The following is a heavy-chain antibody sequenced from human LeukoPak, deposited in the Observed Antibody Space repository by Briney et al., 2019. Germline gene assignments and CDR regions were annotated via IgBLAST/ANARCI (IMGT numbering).Heavy chain of an antibody. Sequence: PGGSLRLSCAASGFTFSSYDMHWVRQAPGKGLEWVAVIWYDGSNKYYADSVKGRFTISRDNSKNTVYLQMNSLRAEDTAVYYCARGHSSSWYCDYWGQGTLVTVSS. CDR1: GFTFSSYD. D-gene: IGHD6-13*01. CDR3: ARGHSSSWYCDY. J-gene: IGHJ4*02. CDR2: IWYDGSNK. V-gene: IGHV3-33*01.